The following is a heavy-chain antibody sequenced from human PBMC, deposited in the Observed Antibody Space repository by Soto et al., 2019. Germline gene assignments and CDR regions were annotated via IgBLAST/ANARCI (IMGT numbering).Heavy chain of an antibody. CDR1: GYSFSTYW. CDR3: ARRSSGWYFDY. D-gene: IGHD6-19*01. J-gene: IGHJ4*02. V-gene: IGHV5-51*01. CDR2: IYPGDSDT. Sequence: GESLKISCKASGYSFSTYWIAWVRQMPGKGLEWMGIIYPGDSDTRYSPSFEVQFSISVDKSTNTAYLQWSSLKASDTAMHYCARRSSGWYFDYWGQGTLVTVSS.